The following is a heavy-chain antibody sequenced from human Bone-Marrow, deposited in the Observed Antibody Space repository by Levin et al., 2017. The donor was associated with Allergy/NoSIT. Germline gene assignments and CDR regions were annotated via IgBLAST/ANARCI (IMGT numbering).Heavy chain of an antibody. CDR1: GFTFSNAW. D-gene: IGHD3-3*01. V-gene: IGHV3-15*01. J-gene: IGHJ3*02. Sequence: GESLKISCAASGFTFSNAWMSWVRQAPGKGLEWVGRIKSKTDGGTTDYAAPVKGRFTISRDDSKNTLYLQMNSLKTEDTAVYYCTTFGVYYDFWSGDAYAFDIWGQGTMVTVSS. CDR2: IKSKTDGGTT. CDR3: TTFGVYYDFWSGDAYAFDI.